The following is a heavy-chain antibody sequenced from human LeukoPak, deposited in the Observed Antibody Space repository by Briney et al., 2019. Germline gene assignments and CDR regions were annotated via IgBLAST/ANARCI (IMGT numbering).Heavy chain of an antibody. CDR2: VRYSGKT. Sequence: SETLSPTCTVSGGSISSSSSYWGWIRQPPGKGLEWIGSVRYSGKTYYNPSLKSRVTMSLDTSKNQFSLRLTSVTAADTAVYSCARHYYDSSGLAYYFDYWGQGTLVTVFS. V-gene: IGHV4-39*01. J-gene: IGHJ4*02. CDR3: ARHYYDSSGLAYYFDY. CDR1: GGSISSSSSY. D-gene: IGHD3-22*01.